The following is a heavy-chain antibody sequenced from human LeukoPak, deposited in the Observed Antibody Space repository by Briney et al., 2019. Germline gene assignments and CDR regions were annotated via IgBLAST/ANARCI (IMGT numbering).Heavy chain of an antibody. D-gene: IGHD5-12*01. J-gene: IGHJ4*02. CDR2: ISGSGGST. CDR1: GFTFSSYA. V-gene: IGHV3-23*01. CDR3: AKVSDSGYDQDDY. Sequence: GGSLRLSCAASGFTFSSYAMSWVRQAPGKGLEWVSAISGSGGSTYYADSVKGRFTISRDNPKNTLYLQMNSLRAEDTAVYYCAKVSDSGYDQDDYWGQGTLVTVSS.